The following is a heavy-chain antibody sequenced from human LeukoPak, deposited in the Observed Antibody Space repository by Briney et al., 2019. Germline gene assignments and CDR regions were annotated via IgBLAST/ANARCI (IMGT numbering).Heavy chain of an antibody. CDR1: GFTFSSYA. CDR2: ISGSGDNT. Sequence: GGSLRLSCAASGFTFSSYAMSWVRQAPGKGLEWVSGISGSGDNTCYADSVKGRFTISRDNSKNTLYVQVNSLGTEDTAAYYCAKGSYYDSSGSFYFDYWGQGTLITVSS. J-gene: IGHJ4*02. V-gene: IGHV3-23*01. D-gene: IGHD3-22*01. CDR3: AKGSYYDSSGSFYFDY.